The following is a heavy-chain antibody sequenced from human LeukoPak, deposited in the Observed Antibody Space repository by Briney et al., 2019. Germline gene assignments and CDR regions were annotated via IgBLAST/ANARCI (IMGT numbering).Heavy chain of an antibody. J-gene: IGHJ6*02. V-gene: IGHV3-66*02. CDR3: VRVGDFWSGYPNYYYGMDV. Sequence: GGSLRLSCAASGFTVSSNYMSWVRQAPGKGLEWVSVIYSGGSIYYADSVKGRFTISRDNSKNTLYLQMNSLRAEDTAVYYCVRVGDFWSGYPNYYYGMDVWGQGTTVTVSS. D-gene: IGHD3-3*01. CDR2: IYSGGSI. CDR1: GFTVSSNY.